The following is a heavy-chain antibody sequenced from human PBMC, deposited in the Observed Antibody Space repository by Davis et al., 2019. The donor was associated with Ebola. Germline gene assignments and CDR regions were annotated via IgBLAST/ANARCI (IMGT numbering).Heavy chain of an antibody. CDR2: LGTSADT. J-gene: IGHJ3*01. CDR1: GFMFSSYV. V-gene: IGHV3-23*01. CDR3: AKDTSNIWFDV. D-gene: IGHD1-26*01. Sequence: GGSLRLSCAASGFMFSSYVMSWVRQAPGKGLEWVSTLGTSADTYYADSVKGRFTISRDNSKNTLYLQMNGLRVEDTAIYYCAKDTSNIWFDVWGQGTVVTVST.